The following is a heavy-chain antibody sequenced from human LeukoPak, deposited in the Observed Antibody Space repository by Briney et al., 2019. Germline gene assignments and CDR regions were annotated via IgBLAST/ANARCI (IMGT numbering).Heavy chain of an antibody. D-gene: IGHD6-13*01. V-gene: IGHV4-31*03. CDR2: IYYSGST. CDR1: GGSISCGGYY. CDR3: ARDLGSSWYGNWFDP. Sequence: SETLSLTCTVSGGSISCGGYYWSWIRQHPGKGLEWIGYIYYSGSTYYNPSLKSRVTISVDTSKNQFSLKLSSVTAADTAVYYCARDLGSSWYGNWFDPWGQGTLVTVS. J-gene: IGHJ5*02.